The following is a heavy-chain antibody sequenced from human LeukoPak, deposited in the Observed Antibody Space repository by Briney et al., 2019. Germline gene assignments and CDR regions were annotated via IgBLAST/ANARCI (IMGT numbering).Heavy chain of an antibody. J-gene: IGHJ6*02. Sequence: SGPALVKPTQTLTLTCTSSGLSLSTSGMGVNWIRQPPGRALEWLARIYWDDNKYYSASLQTRLTISKDTSKNQVVLTMTNMNPVDTATYYCARSPYGSGMDVWGQGTTVTVSS. CDR2: IYWDDNK. V-gene: IGHV2-70*11. CDR3: ARSPYGSGMDV. D-gene: IGHD3-10*01. CDR1: GLSLSTSGMG.